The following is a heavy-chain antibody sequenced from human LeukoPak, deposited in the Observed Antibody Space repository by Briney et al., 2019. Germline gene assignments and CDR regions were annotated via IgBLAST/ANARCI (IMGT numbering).Heavy chain of an antibody. V-gene: IGHV4-38-2*02. J-gene: IGHJ4*02. CDR1: GYSIRSGYY. D-gene: IGHD1-26*01. CDR3: ARGGRTGFVDY. Sequence: SETLSLTCTVSGYSIRSGYYWGWIRQPPGMGLEWIGSIYHSGSTYYNPSLKSRVTISVDTSKNQFSLKLSSVTAADTAVYYCARGGRTGFVDYWGQGTLVTVSS. CDR2: IYHSGST.